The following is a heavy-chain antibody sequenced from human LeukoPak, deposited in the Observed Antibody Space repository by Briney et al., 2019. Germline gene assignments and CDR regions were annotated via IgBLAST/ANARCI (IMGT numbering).Heavy chain of an antibody. CDR3: ARANRYYYYMDV. CDR1: GGSISSYY. J-gene: IGHJ6*03. D-gene: IGHD1-14*01. Sequence: SETLSLTCTVSGGSISSYYWSWIRQPPGKGLEWIGYIYYSGSTNYNPSLKSRVTISIDTSKNQFSLKLTSVTAADTAVYYCARANRYYYYMDVWGKGTTVIVSS. V-gene: IGHV4-59*01. CDR2: IYYSGST.